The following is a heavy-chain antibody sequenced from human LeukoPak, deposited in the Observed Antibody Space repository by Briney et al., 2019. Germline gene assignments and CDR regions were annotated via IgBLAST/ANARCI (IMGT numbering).Heavy chain of an antibody. D-gene: IGHD2-2*02. J-gene: IGHJ4*02. CDR3: ARDVPLHCSSTSCYTGLDY. Sequence: GGSLRLSCAASGFTFSTYSMNGVRQAPGEGLEGGSFLFSSGSHIYYADSVKGRFTISRDKAKNSLYMQMTSLRAEDTAVYYCARDVPLHCSSTSCYTGLDYWGQGTLVTVSS. CDR1: GFTFSTYS. CDR2: LFSSGSHI. V-gene: IGHV3-21*05.